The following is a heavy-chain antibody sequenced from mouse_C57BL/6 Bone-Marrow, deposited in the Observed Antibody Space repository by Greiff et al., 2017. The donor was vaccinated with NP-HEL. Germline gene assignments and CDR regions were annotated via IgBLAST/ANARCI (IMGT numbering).Heavy chain of an antibody. Sequence: EVMLVESGGGLVQPGGSLKLSCAASGFTFSDYYMYWVRQTPETRLEWVAYISNGCGSTYYPDTVKGRFTISRDNAKNTLYLQMRRLKSEDTAMYYCARPLAYGSSFYAMDYWGQGTSVTVSS. CDR3: ARPLAYGSSFYAMDY. CDR2: ISNGCGST. V-gene: IGHV5-12*01. D-gene: IGHD1-1*01. CDR1: GFTFSDYY. J-gene: IGHJ4*01.